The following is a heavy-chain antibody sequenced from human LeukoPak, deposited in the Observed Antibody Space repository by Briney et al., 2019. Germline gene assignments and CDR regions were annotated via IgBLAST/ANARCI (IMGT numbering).Heavy chain of an antibody. J-gene: IGHJ4*02. Sequence: PGGSLRLSCAASGFTFSSYGMHWVRQAPGKGLEWVAVIWYDGSNKYYADSVKGRFTISRDNSKNTLYLQMNSLRAEDTAVYYCARAKGADSSGYYYVFSYFDYWGQGTLVTVSS. CDR3: ARAKGADSSGYYYVFSYFDY. CDR2: IWYDGSNK. V-gene: IGHV3-33*01. D-gene: IGHD3-22*01. CDR1: GFTFSSYG.